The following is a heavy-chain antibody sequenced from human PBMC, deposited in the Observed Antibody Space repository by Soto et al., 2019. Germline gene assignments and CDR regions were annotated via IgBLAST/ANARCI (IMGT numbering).Heavy chain of an antibody. CDR1: GYTFTDYY. V-gene: IGHV1-2*02. J-gene: IGHJ4*02. CDR2: ISPNSGGT. Sequence: QVQLVQSGAEVEKPGASVKVSCKASGYTFTDYYLHWVRQAPGQGLEWMGWISPNSGGTYYAQKFQGRVTMTRDTSISTVYMELSRLRSDDTAVYYCARDSRSGYDYHSYAYWGQGTLVIVSS. CDR3: ARDSRSGYDYHSYAY. D-gene: IGHD5-12*01.